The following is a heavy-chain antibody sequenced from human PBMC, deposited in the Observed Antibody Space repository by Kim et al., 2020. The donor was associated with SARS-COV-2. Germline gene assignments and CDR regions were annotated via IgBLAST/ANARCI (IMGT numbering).Heavy chain of an antibody. J-gene: IGHJ4*02. D-gene: IGHD2-15*01. V-gene: IGHV4-59*01. Sequence: SETLSLTCTVSGGSISSSYWSWIRQTPGKELEWVGYIYNSLNTDYNPSLESRVTISIDTSKNQFSLNLNSVTAADTAIYYCARGPYSRPDYLDYWGQGILVTVSS. CDR1: GGSISSSY. CDR3: ARGPYSRPDYLDY. CDR2: IYNSLNT.